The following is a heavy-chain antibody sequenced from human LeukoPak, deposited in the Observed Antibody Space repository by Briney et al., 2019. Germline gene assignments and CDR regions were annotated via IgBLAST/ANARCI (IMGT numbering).Heavy chain of an antibody. Sequence: GGSLRLSCAASGFTFSSYAMSWVRQAPGKGLEWVANIKQDGSNKYYADSVKGRFTISRDNSKNTLYLQMNSLRAEDTAVYYCAKTGGYSPYYYYYMDVWGKGTTVTVSS. CDR2: IKQDGSNK. D-gene: IGHD2-8*02. CDR3: AKTGGYSPYYYYYMDV. J-gene: IGHJ6*03. V-gene: IGHV3-7*03. CDR1: GFTFSSYA.